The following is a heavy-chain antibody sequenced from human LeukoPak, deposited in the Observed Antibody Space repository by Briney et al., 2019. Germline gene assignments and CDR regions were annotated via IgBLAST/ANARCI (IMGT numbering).Heavy chain of an antibody. Sequence: GGSLRLSCAASGFTFSSYWMSWVRQAPGKGLEWVANIKQDGSEKYYVDSVKGRFTISRDNAKNSLYLQMNSLRAEDTAVYYCATWGGFDAFDIWGQGTMVTVSS. D-gene: IGHD2-21*01. CDR2: IKQDGSEK. CDR3: ATWGGFDAFDI. CDR1: GFTFSSYW. V-gene: IGHV3-7*01. J-gene: IGHJ3*02.